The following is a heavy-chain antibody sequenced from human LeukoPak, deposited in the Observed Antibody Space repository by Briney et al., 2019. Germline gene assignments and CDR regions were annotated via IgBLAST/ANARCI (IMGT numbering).Heavy chain of an antibody. V-gene: IGHV3-21*04. D-gene: IGHD6-19*01. J-gene: IGHJ6*02. CDR1: GFTFSSYS. CDR3: AKATSSGWYDGYYYYGMDV. Sequence: GGSLRLSCAASGFTFSSYSMNWVRQAPGKGLEWVSSISSSSSYIYYADSVKGRFTISRDNSKNTLYLQMNSLRAEDTAVYYCAKATSSGWYDGYYYYGMDVWGQGTTVTVSS. CDR2: ISSSSSYI.